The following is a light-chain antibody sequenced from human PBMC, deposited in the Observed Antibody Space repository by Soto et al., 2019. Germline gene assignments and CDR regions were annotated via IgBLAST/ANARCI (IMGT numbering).Light chain of an antibody. CDR1: SSDIGIYKY. V-gene: IGLV2-14*01. CDR2: EVT. CDR3: SSYTTSSNRV. Sequence: QSVLTQPASVSGSPGQSIAISCTGSSSDIGIYKYVSWYQQHPGKVPELIIYEVTNRPSGVSNRFSGSKSGNTASLTISGLQAEDEADYYCSSYTTSSNRVLGHGTKLTV. J-gene: IGLJ1*01.